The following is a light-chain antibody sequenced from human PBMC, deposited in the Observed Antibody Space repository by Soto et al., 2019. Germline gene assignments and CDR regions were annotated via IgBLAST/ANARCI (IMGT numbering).Light chain of an antibody. Sequence: QPVLTQPASVSGSPGQSITISCTGTSSDIGGYNYVSWYQQHPGKAPKLMIYDVTNRPSGISNRFSGSKSGNTASLTISGLQAEDEADYHCSSYTSSSTAVLFGGGTKLTVL. V-gene: IGLV2-14*03. CDR2: DVT. CDR1: SSDIGGYNY. J-gene: IGLJ2*01. CDR3: SSYTSSSTAVL.